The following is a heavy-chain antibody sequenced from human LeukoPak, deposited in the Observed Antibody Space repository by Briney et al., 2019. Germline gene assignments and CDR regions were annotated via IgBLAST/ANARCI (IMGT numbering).Heavy chain of an antibody. D-gene: IGHD3-22*01. CDR2: ISAYNGNT. CDR3: ARHSSGYYYPEA. V-gene: IGHV1-18*01. Sequence: ASVKVSCMASGYTFTSYGISWVRPAPGQGLEWVGWISAYNGNTNYAQKLQGRVTMTTDTSTRTAYMELRSLRSDDTAVYYCARHSSGYYYPEAWGQGTLVTVSS. J-gene: IGHJ5*02. CDR1: GYTFTSYG.